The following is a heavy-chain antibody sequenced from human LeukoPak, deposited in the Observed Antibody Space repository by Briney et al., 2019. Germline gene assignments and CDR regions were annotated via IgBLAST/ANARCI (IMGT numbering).Heavy chain of an antibody. V-gene: IGHV1-69*04. CDR1: GGTFSSYA. D-gene: IGHD5-24*01. CDR3: ARELGDGYNYYYYGMDV. Sequence: GASVKVSCKASGGTFSSYAISWVRQAPGQGLEWMGRIIPILGIANYAQKFQGRVTITADKSTSTAYMELSSLRSEDTAVYYCARELGDGYNYYYYGMDVWGQGTTVTVSS. CDR2: IIPILGIA. J-gene: IGHJ6*02.